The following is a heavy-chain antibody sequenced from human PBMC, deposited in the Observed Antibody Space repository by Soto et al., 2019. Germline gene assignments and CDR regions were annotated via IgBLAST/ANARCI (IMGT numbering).Heavy chain of an antibody. D-gene: IGHD3-10*01. CDR3: AGGGVRGVITRTRDYYGMDV. J-gene: IGHJ6*02. CDR2: IYPADSDT. CDR1: GFTFTSYW. V-gene: IGHV5-51*01. Sequence: GESLKISCEGFGFTFTSYWIGWVRQMPGKGLEWMGIIYPADSDTRYSPSLQGQVTISADKSISTAYLQWSSLKASDTAMYYCAGGGVRGVITRTRDYYGMDVWGQGTLVTVSS.